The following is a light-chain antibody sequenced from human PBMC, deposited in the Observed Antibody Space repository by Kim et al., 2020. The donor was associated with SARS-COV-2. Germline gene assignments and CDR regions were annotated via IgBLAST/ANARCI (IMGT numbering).Light chain of an antibody. Sequence: EIVLTQSPASVSLSRGATPTFSCRASESVGTSLGRYQLQPGQAPSLIIFDVSGRVTGTPASFSGTGSETDFTLTISSLEPEAFAVYDCHNQSAWTPTFGGGTKLKF. CDR2: DVS. V-gene: IGKV3-11*01. CDR3: HNQSAWTPT. J-gene: IGKJ4*01. CDR1: ESVGTS.